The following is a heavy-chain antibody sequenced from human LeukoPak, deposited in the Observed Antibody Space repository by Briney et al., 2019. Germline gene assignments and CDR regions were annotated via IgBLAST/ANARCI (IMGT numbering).Heavy chain of an antibody. CDR1: GFTFSTYG. CDR2: IAYDGSYK. J-gene: IGHJ3*01. V-gene: IGHV3-30*18. D-gene: IGHD3-10*01. Sequence: GRSLRLSCAASGFTFSTYGMHWVRQAPGKGLEWVALIAYDGSYKYFAESVKGRFTISRDNSRNKLYLQMNSLRADDTAVYYCAKAERPYGSGSYPNWGQGTMVTVSS. CDR3: AKAERPYGSGSYPN.